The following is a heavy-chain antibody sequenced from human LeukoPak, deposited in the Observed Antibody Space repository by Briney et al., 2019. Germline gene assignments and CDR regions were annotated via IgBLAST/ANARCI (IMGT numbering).Heavy chain of an antibody. V-gene: IGHV4-30-4*01. CDR3: ARVTLFRGAQIDS. D-gene: IGHD3-10*01. CDR2: IYYSGSS. CDR1: GGSINNGGYY. J-gene: IGHJ4*02. Sequence: SQTLSLTCTVSGGSINNGGYYWSWIRQHPGKGLEWIGYIYYSGSSYYNPSLRSRVTISEDTSKNHFSLNLSTVTAADTAVYFCARVTLFRGAQIDSWGQGTLVTVSS.